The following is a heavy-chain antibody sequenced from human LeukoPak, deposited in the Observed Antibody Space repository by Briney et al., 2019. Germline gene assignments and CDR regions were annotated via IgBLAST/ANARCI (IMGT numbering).Heavy chain of an antibody. V-gene: IGHV4-39*01. CDR3: ARLTWTDADDF. D-gene: IGHD3/OR15-3a*01. Sequence: SETLSLTCTVSGGSFTTSSHYWGWIRQPPGKGLEWIGSLYNSGSTYYNPSLQSRVTISVETSKNQISLKLTSVTTADTAVYYCARLTWTDADDFWGQGTLVSVSS. J-gene: IGHJ4*02. CDR2: LYNSGST. CDR1: GGSFTTSSHY.